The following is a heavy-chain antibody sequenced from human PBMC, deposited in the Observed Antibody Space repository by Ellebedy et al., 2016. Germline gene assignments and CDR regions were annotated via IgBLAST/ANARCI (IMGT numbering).Heavy chain of an antibody. CDR2: ISYDGSNK. D-gene: IGHD3-3*01. J-gene: IGHJ2*01. CDR3: ARDYDLPL. Sequence: GGSLRLSCAASGFTFSCYAMHWVRQAPGKGLEWVAVISYDGSNKYYADSVKGRFTISRDNSKNTLYLQMNSLRAEDTAVYYCARDYDLPLWGRGTLVTVSS. CDR1: GFTFSCYA. V-gene: IGHV3-30-3*01.